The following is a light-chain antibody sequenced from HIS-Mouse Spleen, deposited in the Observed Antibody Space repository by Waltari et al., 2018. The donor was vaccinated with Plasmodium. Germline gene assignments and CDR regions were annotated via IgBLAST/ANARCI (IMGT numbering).Light chain of an antibody. CDR1: QGISSY. Sequence: IRMTQPPSSFSASTCDRVTITCRASQGISSYLAWYQQKPGKAPKLLIYAASTLQSGVPSRFSGSGSGTDFTLTISCLQSEDFATYYCQQYYSYPYTFGQGTKLEIK. CDR2: AAS. CDR3: QQYYSYPYT. V-gene: IGKV1-8*01. J-gene: IGKJ2*01.